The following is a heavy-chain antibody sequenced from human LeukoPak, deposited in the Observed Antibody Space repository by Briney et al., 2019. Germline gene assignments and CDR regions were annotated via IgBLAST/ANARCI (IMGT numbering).Heavy chain of an antibody. D-gene: IGHD3-16*01. CDR2: IYYSGVS. J-gene: IGHJ5*02. Sequence: SETLSLTCTVSGGSIISSRFWWGWIRQPPGKGLEWIGSIYYSGVSYYNPSLKSRVTISGDTSKNQFSLKLSSVTAADTAVYYCARDSHFGRGWFDPWGQGTLVTVSS. V-gene: IGHV4-39*07. CDR1: GGSIISSRFW. CDR3: ARDSHFGRGWFDP.